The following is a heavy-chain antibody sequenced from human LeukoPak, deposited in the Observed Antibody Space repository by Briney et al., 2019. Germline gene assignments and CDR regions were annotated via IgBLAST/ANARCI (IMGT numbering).Heavy chain of an antibody. J-gene: IGHJ6*02. CDR2: IKEDGSEK. D-gene: IGHD5-18*01. CDR3: AREFTPLIQFWPRSLDDRYGMDV. CDR1: GFTFSNYY. Sequence: GGSLRLSCAASGFTFSNYYMNWVRQAPGKGLEWVANIKEDGSEKYYVDSVKGRFTISRDNANNSLYLQMNSLRAEDTAVYYCAREFTPLIQFWPRSLDDRYGMDVWGQGTTVTDSS. V-gene: IGHV3-7*01.